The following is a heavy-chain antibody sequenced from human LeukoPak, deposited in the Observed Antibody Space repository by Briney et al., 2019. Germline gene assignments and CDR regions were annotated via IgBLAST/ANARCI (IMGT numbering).Heavy chain of an antibody. Sequence: GGSLRLSCAASGFTVSSYAMHWVRQAPGKGLEWVSAISGSGDSTYYGDSVKGRFTISRDNSKNTLYLQMNSLRAEDTAVYYCARDQSPIQLWLGFDYWGQGTLVTVSS. D-gene: IGHD5-18*01. CDR2: ISGSGDST. CDR3: ARDQSPIQLWLGFDY. J-gene: IGHJ4*02. CDR1: GFTVSSYA. V-gene: IGHV3-23*01.